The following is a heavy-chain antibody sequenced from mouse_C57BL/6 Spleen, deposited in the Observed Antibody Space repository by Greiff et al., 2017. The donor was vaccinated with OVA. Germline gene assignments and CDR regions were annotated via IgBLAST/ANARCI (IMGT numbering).Heavy chain of an antibody. CDR3: ARPYGSSYGFAY. CDR1: GYTFTTYW. Sequence: VQLQQPGAELVKPGASVKLSCKASGYTFTTYWMHWVKQRPGQGLEWIGMIHPNSGSTNYNEKFKSKATLTVDKSSSTAYMQLSSLTSEDSAVYYCARPYGSSYGFAYWGQGTLVTGSA. V-gene: IGHV1-64*01. CDR2: IHPNSGST. D-gene: IGHD1-1*01. J-gene: IGHJ3*01.